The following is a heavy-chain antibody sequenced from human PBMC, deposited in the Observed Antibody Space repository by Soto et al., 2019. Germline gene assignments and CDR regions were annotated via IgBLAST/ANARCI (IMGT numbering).Heavy chain of an antibody. CDR2: IYHSGST. CDR3: AREPNYGGNAGYFDY. CDR1: GDSISSGNW. V-gene: IGHV4-4*02. D-gene: IGHD4-17*01. J-gene: IGHJ4*02. Sequence: QVQLQESGPGLVKPSGTLSLTCSVSGDSISSGNWWTWVRQPPGKGLEWIGEIYHSGSTNYSPSLQSRVTISVDKSKNQFSLKLTSVTAADTGVYYCAREPNYGGNAGYFDYWGQGTLVTVSP.